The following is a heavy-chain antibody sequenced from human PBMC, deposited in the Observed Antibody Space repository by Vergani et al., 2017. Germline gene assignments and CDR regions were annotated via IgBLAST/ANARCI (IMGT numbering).Heavy chain of an antibody. CDR3: ALQLLWFGELLDYYYYGMDV. J-gene: IGHJ6*02. V-gene: IGHV3-11*03. CDR2: ISSSSSYI. D-gene: IGHD3-10*01. CDR1: GFTFSDYY. Sequence: VQLLESGGGLVQPGGSLRLSCAASGFTFSDYYMSWIRQAPGKGLEWVSYISSSSSYIYYADSVKGRFTISRDNAKNSLYLQMNSLRAEDTAVYYCALQLLWFGELLDYYYYGMDVWGQGTTVTVS.